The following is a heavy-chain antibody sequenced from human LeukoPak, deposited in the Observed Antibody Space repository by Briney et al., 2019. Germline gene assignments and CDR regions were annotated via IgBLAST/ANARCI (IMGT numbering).Heavy chain of an antibody. CDR1: GFTFSNYM. Sequence: PGGSLRLSCAASGFTFSNYMMHWVRQAPGKGLDWVAVILEDGSSQYYADSVKGRFTISRDNSKNTLFLQMNSLRAEDTAVYYCAAVVGIAAAVYASWGQGTLVTVSS. J-gene: IGHJ5*02. CDR2: ILEDGSSQ. V-gene: IGHV3-30*04. CDR3: AAVVGIAAAVYAS. D-gene: IGHD6-13*01.